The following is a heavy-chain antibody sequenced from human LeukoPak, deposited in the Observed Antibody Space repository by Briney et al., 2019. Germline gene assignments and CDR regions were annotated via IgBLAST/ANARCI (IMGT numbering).Heavy chain of an antibody. CDR2: IRSSGDSI. CDR1: GFTFSDYY. D-gene: IGHD3-22*01. J-gene: IGHJ5*02. V-gene: IGHV3-11*01. CDR3: ARSLTMMVSYFDT. Sequence: PGGSLRLSCAASGFTFSDYYMSWIRQAPGKGLEWVSYIRSSGDSIYYADSVKGRFTISRDNAKNSLYLQMNSLRVDDTAVYYCARSLTMMVSYFDTWGQGNLVTVSS.